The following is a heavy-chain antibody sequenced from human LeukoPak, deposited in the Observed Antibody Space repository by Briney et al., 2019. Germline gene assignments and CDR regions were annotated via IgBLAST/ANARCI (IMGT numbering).Heavy chain of an antibody. D-gene: IGHD3-22*01. CDR3: AAAHYYDSSGYPYYYYGMDV. CDR1: GFTFTSSA. V-gene: IGHV1-58*02. Sequence: SVKDSCKASGFTFTSSAMQWVRQARGQRLEWIGWIVVGSGNTNYAQKFQERVTITRDMSTSTAYMELSSLRSEDTAVYYCAAAHYYDSSGYPYYYYGMDVWGQGTTVTVSS. CDR2: IVVGSGNT. J-gene: IGHJ6*02.